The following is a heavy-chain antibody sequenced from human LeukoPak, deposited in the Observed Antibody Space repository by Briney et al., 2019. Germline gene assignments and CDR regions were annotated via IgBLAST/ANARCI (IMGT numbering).Heavy chain of an antibody. Sequence: SETLSLTCTVSGGSISSSSYYWGWIRQLPGEGLEWIGSIYYSGSTYYNPSLKSRVTISVDTSKNQFSLKLSSVTAADTAVYYCAAIIWFGEYYMDVWGKGTTVTVSS. D-gene: IGHD3-10*01. V-gene: IGHV4-39*07. J-gene: IGHJ6*03. CDR1: GGSISSSSYY. CDR3: AAIIWFGEYYMDV. CDR2: IYYSGST.